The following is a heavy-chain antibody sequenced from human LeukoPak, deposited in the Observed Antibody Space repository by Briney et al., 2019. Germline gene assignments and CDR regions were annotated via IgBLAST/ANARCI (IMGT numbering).Heavy chain of an antibody. CDR1: GFTFSNAW. V-gene: IGHV3-15*01. J-gene: IGHJ5*02. CDR3: TTVAYDYGDYESWFDP. D-gene: IGHD4-17*01. CDR2: TKSKTDGGTT. Sequence: GGSLRLSCAASGFTFSNAWMNWVRQAPGKGLEWVGRTKSKTDGGTTDYAAPVKDRFTISRDDSKNTLYLQMNSLKTEDTAVYYCTTVAYDYGDYESWFDPWGQGTLVTVSS.